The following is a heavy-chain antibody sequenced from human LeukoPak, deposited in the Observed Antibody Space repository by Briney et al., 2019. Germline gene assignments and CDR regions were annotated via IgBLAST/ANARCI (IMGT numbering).Heavy chain of an antibody. CDR1: GFTFSSYA. J-gene: IGHJ4*02. V-gene: IGHV3-30*04. D-gene: IGHD6-6*01. CDR2: ISYDGSNK. Sequence: PGRSLRLSCAAFGFTFSSYAMHWVRQASGKGLEWVAVISYDGSNKYYADSVKGRFTISRDNSKNTLYLQMNSLRAEDTAVYYCARDNAQYSSSSPSFGSDYWGQGTLVTVSS. CDR3: ARDNAQYSSSSPSFGSDY.